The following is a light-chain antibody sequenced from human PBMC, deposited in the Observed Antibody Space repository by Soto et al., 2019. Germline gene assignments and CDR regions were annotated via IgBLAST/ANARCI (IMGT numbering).Light chain of an antibody. J-gene: IGLJ3*02. V-gene: IGLV1-44*01. CDR2: RTD. CDR1: GSNIGTNT. Sequence: QSALTQPPSASGTHGQRVTISCSGSGSNIGTNTVNWYQQLPGTAPKLLIYRTDQRPAGIPDRFSGSKSGTSASLDISGLQSDDEADYYCTAWDGSLDGRVFGGGTKLTVL. CDR3: TAWDGSLDGRV.